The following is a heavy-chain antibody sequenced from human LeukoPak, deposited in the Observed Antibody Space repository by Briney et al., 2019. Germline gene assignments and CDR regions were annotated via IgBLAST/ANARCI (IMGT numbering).Heavy chain of an antibody. J-gene: IGHJ3*02. CDR1: GFTFTSYG. Sequence: GRSLRLSCAASGFTFTSYGMHWVRQAPGKGLEWVAVIWYDGSHKYYADSVRGRFTISRDNSENTLHLQMNSLRAEDTAVYYYAREWETATPSAFDIWGQGTMVTVSS. V-gene: IGHV3-33*01. CDR3: AREWETATPSAFDI. CDR2: IWYDGSHK. D-gene: IGHD1-1*01.